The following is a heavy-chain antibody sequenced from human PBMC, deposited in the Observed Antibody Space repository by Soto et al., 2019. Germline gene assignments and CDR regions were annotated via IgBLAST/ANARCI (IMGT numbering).Heavy chain of an antibody. Sequence: QVQLVESGGGVVQPGRSLRLPCAASGFIFSRYGLHWVRQAPGKGLEWVAVISHDATYKYYSDSVKGRFTISRDNSKNTLYLEMNSLRSEDTAMYYCAKEACGGECHEFWYFDLWGRGTLVTVSS. CDR1: GFIFSRYG. V-gene: IGHV3-30*18. CDR3: AKEACGGECHEFWYFDL. J-gene: IGHJ2*01. CDR2: ISHDATYK. D-gene: IGHD2-21*01.